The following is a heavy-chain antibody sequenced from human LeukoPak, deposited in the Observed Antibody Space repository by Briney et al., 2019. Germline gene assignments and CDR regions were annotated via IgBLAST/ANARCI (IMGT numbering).Heavy chain of an antibody. D-gene: IGHD3-10*01. J-gene: IGHJ6*04. Sequence: EASVKVSCKASGYTFTSYALHWVRQAPGQRLEWMGWISAGNGNTKYSQKFQGRVTITRDTSASTAYMELSSLRSEDTAVYYCARDLSRITMVRGVNGMDVWGKGTTVTVSS. CDR3: ARDLSRITMVRGVNGMDV. CDR1: GYTFTSYA. CDR2: ISAGNGNT. V-gene: IGHV1-3*01.